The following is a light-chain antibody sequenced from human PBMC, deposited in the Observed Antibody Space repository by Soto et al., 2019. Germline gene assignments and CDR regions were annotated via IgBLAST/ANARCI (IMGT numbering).Light chain of an antibody. Sequence: QSALTQPRSVSGSPGQSVTISCTGTSSDVGGYNYVSWYQQHPGKAPKLMIYDVSKRPSGVPDRFSGSKSGNTASLTISGLQGEDEADYYCCSYAGSYTFLFGGGTKLTVL. J-gene: IGLJ2*01. CDR2: DVS. CDR3: CSYAGSYTFL. V-gene: IGLV2-11*01. CDR1: SSDVGGYNY.